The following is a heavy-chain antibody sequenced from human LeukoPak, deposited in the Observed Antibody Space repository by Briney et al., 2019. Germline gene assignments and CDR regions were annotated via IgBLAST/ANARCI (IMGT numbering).Heavy chain of an antibody. CDR1: GYSISSGRY. J-gene: IGHJ4*02. CDR2: VFHSGST. V-gene: IGHV4-38-2*01. D-gene: IGHD2-2*01. Sequence: SETLSLTRAVSGYSISSGRYWGWIRQPPGKGLEWIGSVFHSGSTYYNPSLKSRVTISVDTSKNQFSLNLRSVTAADTAVYYCARSLSTAGIDYWGQGTLVTVSS. CDR3: ARSLSTAGIDY.